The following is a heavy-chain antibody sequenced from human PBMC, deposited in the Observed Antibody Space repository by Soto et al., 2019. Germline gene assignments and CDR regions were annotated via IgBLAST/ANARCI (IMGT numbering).Heavy chain of an antibody. CDR2: IFHSGIT. D-gene: IGHD3-22*01. CDR3: ARDPYFYDSRGYYRTLDS. CDR1: GDSFSNHY. J-gene: IGHJ5*01. Sequence: SETLSLTCTISGDSFSNHYWTWIRQSPGKGLEWIGYIFHSGITDYNPSVKRRVTSSIDKSRNLFSLNLTSVTAADTAVYYCARDPYFYDSRGYYRTLDSWGQGTLVTVSS. V-gene: IGHV4-59*11.